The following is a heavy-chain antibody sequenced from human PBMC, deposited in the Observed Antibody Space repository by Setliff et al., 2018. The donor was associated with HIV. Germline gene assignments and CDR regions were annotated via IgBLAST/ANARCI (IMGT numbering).Heavy chain of an antibody. J-gene: IGHJ4*01. CDR1: GFTVSTNY. D-gene: IGHD4-17*01. CDR2: IYSDGST. V-gene: IGHV3-53*01. CDR3: ARGHYGE. Sequence: PGGSLRLSCAASGFTVSTNYMRWIRQAPGKGLEWVSVIYSDGSTYYADSVKGRFTVSRDSSTNTLFLQMNSLRADDTALYYCARGHYGEWGHGTLVTAPQ.